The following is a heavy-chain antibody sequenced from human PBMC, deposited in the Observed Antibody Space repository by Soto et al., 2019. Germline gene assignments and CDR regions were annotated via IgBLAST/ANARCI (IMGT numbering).Heavy chain of an antibody. CDR3: ARVAYGNGWIFDH. CDR2: IKQDGSEK. V-gene: IGHV3-7*01. J-gene: IGHJ4*01. CDR1: GFTFSNYW. Sequence: EVQLVESGGGLVQPGGSLRLSCAASGFTFSNYWTSWVRQAPGKGLEWVANIKQDGSEKYYVDSVKGRFTLSRDNAQNSLQLQMNSLRAEDTAIYFCARVAYGNGWIFDHWGQGTLVTVSS. D-gene: IGHD6-19*01.